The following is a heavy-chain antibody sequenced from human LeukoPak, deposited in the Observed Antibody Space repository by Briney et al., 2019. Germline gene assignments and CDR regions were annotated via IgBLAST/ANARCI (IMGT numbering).Heavy chain of an antibody. CDR3: AKYFTQPVYSHLDY. D-gene: IGHD3-9*01. Sequence: GGSLRLSCAASGFSFSVSGMNWVRQAPGKGLEWVSYISSSSSSNINYADSVRGRFTISRDNAKNSLYLQMNSLRAEDTAVYYCAKYFTQPVYSHLDYWGQGTLVTVSS. CDR1: GFSFSVSG. CDR2: ISSSSSSNI. J-gene: IGHJ4*02. V-gene: IGHV3-21*04.